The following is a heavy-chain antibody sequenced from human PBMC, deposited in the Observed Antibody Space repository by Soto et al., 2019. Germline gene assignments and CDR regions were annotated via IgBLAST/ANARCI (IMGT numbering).Heavy chain of an antibody. CDR3: AREPLSTTTTSYGMDV. D-gene: IGHD2-2*01. CDR1: GFTFSDYA. Sequence: QVQLVESGGGVVQPGRSLRLSCAASGFTFSDYAMHWVRQAPGKGLEWVALISYDGSNEYYADSVKGRFTISRDNSKDRLYLQVSSLKAEDTAVYYCAREPLSTTTTSYGMDVWGQGTTVTVS. CDR2: ISYDGSNE. J-gene: IGHJ6*02. V-gene: IGHV3-30-3*01.